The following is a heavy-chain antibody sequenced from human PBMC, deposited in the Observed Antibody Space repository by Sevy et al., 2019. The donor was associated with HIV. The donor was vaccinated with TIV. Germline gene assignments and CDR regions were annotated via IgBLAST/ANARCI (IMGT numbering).Heavy chain of an antibody. D-gene: IGHD5-12*01. CDR2: ISGSGGST. J-gene: IGHJ4*02. CDR1: GFTFSSYA. Sequence: GGSLRLSCAASGFTFSSYAMSWVRQAPGKGLEWVSAISGSGGSTYYEDSVKGRFPISRDNSKNTRYLQMNSLRAEDTAVYYCAKVKEVATNRGFDYWGQGTLVTVSS. V-gene: IGHV3-23*01. CDR3: AKVKEVATNRGFDY.